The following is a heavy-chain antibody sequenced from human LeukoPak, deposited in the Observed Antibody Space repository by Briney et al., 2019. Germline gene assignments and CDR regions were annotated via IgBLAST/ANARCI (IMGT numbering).Heavy chain of an antibody. D-gene: IGHD3-22*01. CDR1: GCSFTSYY. V-gene: IGHV1-18*01. CDR2: ISAYNGKT. Sequence: ASVKVSCKASGCSFTSYYITWVRQAPGQGLEWMGWISAYNGKTNYAPMLQGRVTMATDTSTSTTYMELRSLRSDDTAFYYCARGLYFHDSRGLDYWGQGTLVTVSS. CDR3: ARGLYFHDSRGLDY. J-gene: IGHJ4*02.